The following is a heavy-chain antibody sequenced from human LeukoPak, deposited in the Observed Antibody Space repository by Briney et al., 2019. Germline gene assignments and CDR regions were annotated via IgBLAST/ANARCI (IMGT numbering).Heavy chain of an antibody. V-gene: IGHV3-43*02. D-gene: IGHD5-18*01. CDR2: ISGDGGST. CDR3: AKDINSAYSYAT. CDR1: GFTFDDYA. J-gene: IGHJ5*02. Sequence: PGGSLRLSCAASGFTFDDYAMHWVRQAPGKGLDWVSLISGDGGSTYYADSVKGRFTISRDNSKNSLYLQMNSLRTEDTALYYCAKDINSAYSYATWGQGTLVTVSS.